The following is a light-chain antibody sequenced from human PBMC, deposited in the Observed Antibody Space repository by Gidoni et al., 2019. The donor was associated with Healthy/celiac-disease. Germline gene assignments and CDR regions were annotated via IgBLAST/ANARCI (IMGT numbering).Light chain of an antibody. CDR2: DAS. CDR1: QSISSY. J-gene: IGKJ4*01. Sequence: ETVLTQSPATLSLSPGESATLSCRASQSISSYLVWYQQKPGQAPRLLIYDASSRATGIPARFSGSGSGTDFTLTISSLEPEDFAVYYCQQRSNWPLTFGGGTKVEIK. CDR3: QQRSNWPLT. V-gene: IGKV3-11*01.